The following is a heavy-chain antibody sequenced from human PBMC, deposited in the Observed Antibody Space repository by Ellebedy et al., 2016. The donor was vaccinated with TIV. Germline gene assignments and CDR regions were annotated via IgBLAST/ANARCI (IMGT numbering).Heavy chain of an antibody. Sequence: MPSETLSLTCGVYGGPFSGYYWRWIRQPPGKGLEWIGELNHSGRTNYNPSLKSRVTVSVDTSKNQFSLKLSSVTAADTAVYYCARGYDSSGYYDYWGQGTLVTVSS. CDR3: ARGYDSSGYYDY. CDR2: LNHSGRT. D-gene: IGHD3-22*01. CDR1: GGPFSGYY. J-gene: IGHJ4*02. V-gene: IGHV4-34*01.